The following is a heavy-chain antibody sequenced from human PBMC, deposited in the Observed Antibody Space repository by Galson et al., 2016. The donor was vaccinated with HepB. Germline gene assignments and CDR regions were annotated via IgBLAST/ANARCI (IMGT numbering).Heavy chain of an antibody. J-gene: IGHJ5*02. V-gene: IGHV3-74*01. Sequence: SLRLSCAASGFTFRNHWMHWVRQAPGKGLVWISRINSDGSGTTYADSVKGRFAISRDTSKNTVYLQMNSLRPEDTAVYYCARDQGWEGGCFDPWGQGTLVTVSS. CDR1: GFTFRNHW. CDR3: ARDQGWEGGCFDP. D-gene: IGHD1-26*01. CDR2: INSDGSGT.